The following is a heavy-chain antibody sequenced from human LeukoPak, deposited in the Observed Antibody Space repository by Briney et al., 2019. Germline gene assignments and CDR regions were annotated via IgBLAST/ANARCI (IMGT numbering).Heavy chain of an antibody. CDR1: GFTFSSYE. J-gene: IGHJ6*03. CDR2: ISSSGSYI. D-gene: IGHD3/OR15-3a*01. CDR3: ARWTSDMDV. Sequence: GGSLRLSCAASGFTFSSYEMNWVRQAPGKGLEWVSYISSSGSYIYYADSVKGRFTISRDNAKNSLYLQMNSLRAEDTAVYYCARWTSDMDVWGKGTTVTVSS. V-gene: IGHV3-21*05.